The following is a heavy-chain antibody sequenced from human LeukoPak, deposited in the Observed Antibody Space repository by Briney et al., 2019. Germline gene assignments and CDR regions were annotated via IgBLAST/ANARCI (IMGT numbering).Heavy chain of an antibody. Sequence: PGGSLRLSCAASGFTFSGYSMNWVRQAPGKGLEWVSSISSSSNYIYYADSVKGRFTISRDNAKNSLCLQMNNLRAEDTAVYYCARPYEVTGILYYTTAGTFDIWGQGTMVTVSS. CDR1: GFTFSGYS. J-gene: IGHJ3*02. CDR3: ARPYEVTGILYYTTAGTFDI. D-gene: IGHD2-8*01. V-gene: IGHV3-21*01. CDR2: ISSSSNYI.